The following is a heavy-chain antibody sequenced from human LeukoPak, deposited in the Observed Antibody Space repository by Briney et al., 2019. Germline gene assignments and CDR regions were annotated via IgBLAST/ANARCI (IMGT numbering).Heavy chain of an antibody. CDR1: GYSFTGYY. D-gene: IGHD1-1*01. V-gene: IGHV1-2*06. CDR3: ARPRTGNAFDI. CDR2: ISPNSGGS. J-gene: IGHJ3*02. Sequence: ASVKVSCKASGYSFTGYYVHWVRQAPGRGLEWMGRISPNSGGSNSAQKFQGRVTMTRDTSISTAYMELSRLRSDDTAVYYCARPRTGNAFDIWGQGTMVTVSS.